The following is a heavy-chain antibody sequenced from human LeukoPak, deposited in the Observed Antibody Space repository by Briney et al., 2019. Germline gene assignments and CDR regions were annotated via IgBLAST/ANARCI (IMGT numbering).Heavy chain of an antibody. Sequence: ASVKVSCKASGYTFTGYYMHWVRQAPGQGLEXXXXXXXXSGGTNYAQKFQGRVTMTRDTSISTAYMELSRLRSDDTAVYYCACPYYYDSSGYYHPFDYWGQGTLVTVSS. CDR2: XXXXSGGT. J-gene: IGHJ4*02. CDR1: GYTFTGYY. D-gene: IGHD3-22*01. V-gene: IGHV1-2*02. CDR3: ACPYYYDSSGYYHPFDY.